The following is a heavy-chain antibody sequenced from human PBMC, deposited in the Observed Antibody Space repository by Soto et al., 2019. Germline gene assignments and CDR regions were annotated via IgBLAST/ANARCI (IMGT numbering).Heavy chain of an antibody. D-gene: IGHD3-10*01. J-gene: IGHJ6*02. Sequence: QVQLVQSGAEVKKPGSSVIVSCKAAVGTFSSYAISWVRQATGQGLEWMGGIIPIFGTANYAQKFQGRVPINADISTSTSYLELSSLRSEATAGYNFAREELVRGVIIRPSERFNGMDVWGQGPTVTVSS. CDR2: IIPIFGTA. CDR3: AREELVRGVIIRPSERFNGMDV. CDR1: VGTFSSYA. V-gene: IGHV1-69*06.